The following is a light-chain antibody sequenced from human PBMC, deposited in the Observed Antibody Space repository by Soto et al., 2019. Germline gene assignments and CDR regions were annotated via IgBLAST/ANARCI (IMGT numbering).Light chain of an antibody. V-gene: IGLV1-47*01. CDR1: SSNIGSNY. Sequence: QSVLTPPPSASGTPGQRVTISCSGSSSNIGSNYVYWYQQLPGTAPKLLIYRNNQRPSGVPDRFSGSKSGTSASLAISGLRSEDEADYYCAAWDDSLSARYVFGTGTKVTVL. CDR2: RNN. J-gene: IGLJ1*01. CDR3: AAWDDSLSARYV.